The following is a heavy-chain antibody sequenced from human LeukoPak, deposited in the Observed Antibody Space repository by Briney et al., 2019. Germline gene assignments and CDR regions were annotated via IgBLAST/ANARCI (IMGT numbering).Heavy chain of an antibody. J-gene: IGHJ3*01. V-gene: IGHV5-51*01. CDR2: IYPGDSGP. Sequence: GESLKISCKVSGYSFTSYCIGWVRQMPGKGLEWMGIIYPGDSGPTYSPSFQGQVTISVDESINTAYLQWSSLQASDTAMYYCGMSGDRVPLQDDVFDVWGQGTMVTVST. CDR1: GYSFTSYC. CDR3: GMSGDRVPLQDDVFDV. D-gene: IGHD1-26*01.